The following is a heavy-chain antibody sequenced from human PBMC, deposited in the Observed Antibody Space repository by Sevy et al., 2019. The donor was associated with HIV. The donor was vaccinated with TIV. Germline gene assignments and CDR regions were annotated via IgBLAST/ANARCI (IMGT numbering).Heavy chain of an antibody. D-gene: IGHD3-10*01. V-gene: IGHV3-7*03. CDR2: IKKDGTDK. Sequence: GGSLRLSCAVSGFTFSNHWMTWVRQAPGKGLEWVANIKKDGTDKFYVDSVMGRFSISRDNAKDLLYLQMNSLRVEDTAVYYCARDRRVEYGGSDYWGQGTLVTDSS. J-gene: IGHJ4*02. CDR1: GFTFSNHW. CDR3: ARDRRVEYGGSDY.